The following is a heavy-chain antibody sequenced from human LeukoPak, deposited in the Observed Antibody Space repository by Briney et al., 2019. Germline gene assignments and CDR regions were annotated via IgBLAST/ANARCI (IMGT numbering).Heavy chain of an antibody. D-gene: IGHD5/OR15-5a*01. J-gene: IGHJ4*02. Sequence: GGSLRLSCAASGFSFSNYWMSWVRLAPGRGLEWVANIKQDGSEEYYVDSVKGRFTISRDNAKNSMYLQMNSLRADDTAVYYCARIFSVYYVFDYWGQETPVTASS. V-gene: IGHV3-7*01. CDR2: IKQDGSEE. CDR1: GFSFSNYW. CDR3: ARIFSVYYVFDY.